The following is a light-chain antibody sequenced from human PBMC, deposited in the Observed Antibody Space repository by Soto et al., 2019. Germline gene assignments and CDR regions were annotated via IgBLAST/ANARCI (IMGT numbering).Light chain of an antibody. Sequence: QSALTQPASVSGSPGQSITISCTGTSSDVGAYNYVSWYQQHPGKAPKLMIYEVSNRPSGVSNRFSGSKSANTASLTISGLQAEDEADYYCSSYTSTSTVFGTGTKVTVL. CDR1: SSDVGAYNY. J-gene: IGLJ1*01. CDR2: EVS. V-gene: IGLV2-14*01. CDR3: SSYTSTSTV.